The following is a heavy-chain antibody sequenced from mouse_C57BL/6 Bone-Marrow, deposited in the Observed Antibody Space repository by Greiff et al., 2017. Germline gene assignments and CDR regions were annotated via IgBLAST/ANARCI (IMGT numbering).Heavy chain of an antibody. Sequence: EVQLQESGGGLVKPGGSLKLSCEASGFTFSDYGMHWVRQAPEKGLEWVAYISSGSSTIYYADTVKGRFTITRDNAKYTLFLQMTSRRSEDTDMYYCAKEGLFYYGSSGCFDVWGTGTTVTVSA. CDR3: AKEGLFYYGSSGCFDV. D-gene: IGHD1-1*01. V-gene: IGHV5-17*01. CDR2: ISSGSSTI. CDR1: GFTFSDYG. J-gene: IGHJ1*03.